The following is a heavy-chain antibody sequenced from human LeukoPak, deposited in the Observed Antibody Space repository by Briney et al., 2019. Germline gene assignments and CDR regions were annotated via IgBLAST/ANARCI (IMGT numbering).Heavy chain of an antibody. D-gene: IGHD2-2*01. CDR3: ARERLGYCSSTSCYVTLGYYYYYMDV. V-gene: IGHV4-4*07. CDR1: GGSISSYY. CDR2: IYTSGST. Sequence: SETLSLTCTVSGGSISSYYWSWIRQPAEKGLEWIGRIYTSGSTNYNPSLKSRVTMSVDTSKNQFSLKLSSVTAADTAVYYCARERLGYCSSTSCYVTLGYYYYYMDVWGKGTTVTVSS. J-gene: IGHJ6*03.